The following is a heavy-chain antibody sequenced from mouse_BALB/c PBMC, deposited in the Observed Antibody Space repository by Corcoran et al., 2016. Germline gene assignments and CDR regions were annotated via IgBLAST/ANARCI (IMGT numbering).Heavy chain of an antibody. CDR3: ARSGYFDV. Sequence: EDQLQQSGAELVKPGASVKLSCTASGFNIKDTYMHWVKQRPEQGLEWIGRIDTANGNTKYDPKFQGKATITEDTYSNTAYLQLSSLTSEDTAVYFCARSGYFDVWGAGTTVTVSS. V-gene: IGHV14-3*02. J-gene: IGHJ1*01. CDR2: IDTANGNT. CDR1: GFNIKDTY.